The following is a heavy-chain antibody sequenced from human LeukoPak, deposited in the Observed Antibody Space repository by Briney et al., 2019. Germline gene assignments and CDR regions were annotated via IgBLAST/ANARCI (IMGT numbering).Heavy chain of an antibody. V-gene: IGHV5-51*01. CDR1: GYSFTSYW. D-gene: IGHD3-10*01. J-gene: IGHJ3*02. Sequence: GESLKISCRGSGYSFTSYWIGWVRQMPGKGLEVMEIIYPGDSDASYSPSFQGQVTISADKSISTAYLQWSSLKASDTAMYYCARQGRGPNDYYGSGSYYNPDAFDIWGQGTMVTVSS. CDR3: ARQGRGPNDYYGSGSYYNPDAFDI. CDR2: IYPGDSDA.